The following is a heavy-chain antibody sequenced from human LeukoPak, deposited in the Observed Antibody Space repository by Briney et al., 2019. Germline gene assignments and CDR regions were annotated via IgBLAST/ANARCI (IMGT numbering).Heavy chain of an antibody. D-gene: IGHD2-15*01. CDR2: ISSSSSAI. CDR1: GFTFISYS. Sequence: PGGSLRLSCAASGFTFISYSMNWVRQAPGKGLEWVSYISSSSSAIYYADSVKGRFTTSRDNAKNSLYLQMNSLRDEDTAVYYCARASYCSGGSCYSGYWGQGTLVTVSS. V-gene: IGHV3-48*02. CDR3: ARASYCSGGSCYSGY. J-gene: IGHJ4*02.